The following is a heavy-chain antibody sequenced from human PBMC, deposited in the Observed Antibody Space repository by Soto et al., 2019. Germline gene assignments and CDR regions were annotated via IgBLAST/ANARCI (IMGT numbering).Heavy chain of an antibody. Sequence: QVQLVESGGGVVQPGRSLRLSCAASGFTFSSYGMHWVRQAPGKGLEWVAVISYDGSNKYYADSVKGRFTISRDNSKNTLYLQMNSLRAEDTAVYYCAKTHDRRDDYWGQGTLVTVSS. CDR1: GFTFSSYG. J-gene: IGHJ4*02. CDR3: AKTHDRRDDY. V-gene: IGHV3-30*18. CDR2: ISYDGSNK.